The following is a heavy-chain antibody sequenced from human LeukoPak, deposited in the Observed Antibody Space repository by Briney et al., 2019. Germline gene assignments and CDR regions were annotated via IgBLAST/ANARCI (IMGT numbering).Heavy chain of an antibody. J-gene: IGHJ6*04. CDR3: VKHKLGYYYGMDV. D-gene: IGHD1-26*01. CDR2: ISSNGGST. CDR1: GFTFSSYA. V-gene: IGHV3-64D*06. Sequence: PGGSLRLSCSATGFTFSSYAMHWVRQAPGKGLEYVSAISSNGGSTYYADSVKGRFTISRDNSKNTLYLQMSSLRAEDTAVYYCVKHKLGYYYGMDVWGKGTTVTVSS.